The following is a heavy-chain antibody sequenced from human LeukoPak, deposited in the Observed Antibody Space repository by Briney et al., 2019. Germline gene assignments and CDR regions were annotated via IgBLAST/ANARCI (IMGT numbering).Heavy chain of an antibody. Sequence: SVQVSCKASGGTFSSYAISWVHQAPGQGLEWMGRIIPIFGTANYAQKFQGRVTITTDESTITAYMELSSLRSDDTAVYDCASPHSSGWYDDWFDPWGQGTLVTVSS. CDR2: IIPIFGTA. J-gene: IGHJ5*02. CDR3: ASPHSSGWYDDWFDP. D-gene: IGHD6-19*01. CDR1: GGTFSSYA. V-gene: IGHV1-69*05.